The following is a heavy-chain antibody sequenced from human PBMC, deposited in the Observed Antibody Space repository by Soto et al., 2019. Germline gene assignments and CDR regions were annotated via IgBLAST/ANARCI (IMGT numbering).Heavy chain of an antibody. CDR2: FDPEDGET. CDR1: GYTLTELS. Sequence: ASVKVSCKVSGYTLTELSMHWVRQAPGKGLEWKGGFDPEDGETIYAQKFQGRVTMTEDTSTDTAYMELSSLRSEDTAVYYCATGAGTTLYYYYYGMDVWGQGTTVTVSS. CDR3: ATGAGTTLYYYYYGMDV. V-gene: IGHV1-24*01. J-gene: IGHJ6*02. D-gene: IGHD1-7*01.